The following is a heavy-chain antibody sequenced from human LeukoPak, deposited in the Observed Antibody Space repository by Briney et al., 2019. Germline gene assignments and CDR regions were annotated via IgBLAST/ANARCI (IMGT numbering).Heavy chain of an antibody. J-gene: IGHJ5*02. CDR1: GFTFSSYW. CDR3: AKSRVAARSNPLNWFDP. V-gene: IGHV3-7*03. CDR2: IKQDGSEK. D-gene: IGHD6-6*01. Sequence: PGGSLRLSCAASGFTFSSYWMSWVRQAPGKGLEWVANIKQDGSEKYYVDSVKGRFTISRDNAKNSLYLQMNSLRAEDTAVYYCAKSRVAARSNPLNWFDPWGQGTLVTVSS.